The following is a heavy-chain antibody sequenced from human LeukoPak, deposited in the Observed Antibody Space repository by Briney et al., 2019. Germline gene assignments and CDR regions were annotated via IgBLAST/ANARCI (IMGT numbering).Heavy chain of an antibody. V-gene: IGHV4-39*01. CDR2: VYYSGNI. CDR1: GGSISSSSYY. J-gene: IGHJ3*02. Sequence: SETLSLTCTVSGGSISSSSYYWGWIRQPPGQGLEWIGSVYYSGNIFYNPSFKSRVTISVDTSKNQFSLELNSVTAADTAVYYCARLYSNAFDIWGQGTMVTVSS. CDR3: ARLYSNAFDI. D-gene: IGHD2-21*01.